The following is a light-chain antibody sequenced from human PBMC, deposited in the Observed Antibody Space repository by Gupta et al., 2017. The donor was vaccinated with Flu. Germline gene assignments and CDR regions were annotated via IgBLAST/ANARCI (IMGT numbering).Light chain of an antibody. J-gene: IGKJ1*01. CDR2: GAS. CDR1: QSVSSN. V-gene: IGKV3-15*01. CDR3: QQNNSWPRT. Sequence: ETVMTQSPATRSVFPGERATLSCRASQSVSSNLAWYQQKPGQAPRLLIYGASTRATGIPARFSGSGSWTEFTLTISSLQSEDFAVYYCQQNNSWPRTFGQGTKVEIK.